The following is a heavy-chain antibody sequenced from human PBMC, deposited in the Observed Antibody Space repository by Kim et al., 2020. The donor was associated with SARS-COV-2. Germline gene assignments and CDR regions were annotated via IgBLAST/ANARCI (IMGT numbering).Heavy chain of an antibody. J-gene: IGHJ3*02. CDR1: GGSISSSSYY. CDR3: ASAVAGFVDAFDI. D-gene: IGHD6-19*01. Sequence: SETLSLTCTVSGGSISSSSYYWGWIRQPPGKGLEWIGSIYYSGSTYYNPSLKSRVTISVDTSKNQFSLKLSSVTAADTAVYYCASAVAGFVDAFDIWGQGTMVTVSS. CDR2: IYYSGST. V-gene: IGHV4-39*01.